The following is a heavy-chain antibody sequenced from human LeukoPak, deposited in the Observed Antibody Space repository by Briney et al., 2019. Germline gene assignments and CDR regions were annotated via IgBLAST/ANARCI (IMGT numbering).Heavy chain of an antibody. V-gene: IGHV4-39*01. Sequence: SETLSLTCTVSGGTISSDSYYWGWIRQPPGKGLEWIGYMYHTGTTYYNPSLRSRVTISVDRSKNQFSLKLSSVTAEDTAVYYCARHFGWVGGNVDYWGQGTQVTVSS. J-gene: IGHJ4*02. CDR3: ARHFGWVGGNVDY. CDR1: GGTISSDSYY. D-gene: IGHD3-9*01. CDR2: MYHTGTT.